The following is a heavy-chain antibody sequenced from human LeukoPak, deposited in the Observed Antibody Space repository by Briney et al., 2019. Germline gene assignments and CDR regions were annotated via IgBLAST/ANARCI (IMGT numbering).Heavy chain of an antibody. Sequence: SETLSLTCTVSGGSISSYYWSWIRQPAGKGLEWIGRIYTSGSTNYNPSLKSRVTMSVDMSKNQFSLKLSSVTAADTAVYYCARAPYYYGSGSYGAFDYWGQGTLVTVSS. CDR2: IYTSGST. CDR3: ARAPYYYGSGSYGAFDY. J-gene: IGHJ4*02. V-gene: IGHV4-4*07. CDR1: GGSISSYY. D-gene: IGHD3-10*01.